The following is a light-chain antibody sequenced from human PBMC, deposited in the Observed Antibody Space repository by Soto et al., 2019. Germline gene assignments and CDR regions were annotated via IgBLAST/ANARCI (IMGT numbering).Light chain of an antibody. Sequence: QSVLTQPPSASGTPGQRVTISCSGSSSNIGSNTVNWYQQLPGTAPKLLIYSINQRPSGVPDRFSGSKSGTSASLATSGLQSEDEADYYCAAWDDSLNAYVFGAGTKLTVL. CDR1: SSNIGSNT. CDR2: SIN. CDR3: AAWDDSLNAYV. J-gene: IGLJ1*01. V-gene: IGLV1-44*01.